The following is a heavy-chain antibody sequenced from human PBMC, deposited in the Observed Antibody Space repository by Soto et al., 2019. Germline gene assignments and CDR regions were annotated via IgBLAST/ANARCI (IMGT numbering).Heavy chain of an antibody. J-gene: IGHJ5*02. V-gene: IGHV4-31*03. D-gene: IGHD1-7*01. CDR3: ARDTLTGNYFDP. CDR1: SGSISSGAYY. CDR2: IHYSGAT. Sequence: SETLSLTCTVSSGSISSGAYYWSWIRQHPGKGLEWIGYIHYSGATYYNPSLRSRVNISVGTSKNQFSLQLSSVTAADTAVYYCARDTLTGNYFDPWGQGTLDTVSS.